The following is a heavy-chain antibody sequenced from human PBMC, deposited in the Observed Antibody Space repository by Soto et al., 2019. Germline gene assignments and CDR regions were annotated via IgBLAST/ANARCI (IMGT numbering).Heavy chain of an antibody. CDR3: ARAKAPLYSSSWYWFDP. CDR2: IYYSGST. CDR1: GGSICSYY. V-gene: IGHV4-59*08. J-gene: IGHJ5*02. Sequence: PSETLSLSCTVSGGSICSYYWGWIRQPPGKGLEWIGYIYYSGSTNYNPSLKSRVTISVDTSKNQFSLKLSSVTAADTAVYYCARAKAPLYSSSWYWFDPWGQGTLVTVSS. D-gene: IGHD6-13*01.